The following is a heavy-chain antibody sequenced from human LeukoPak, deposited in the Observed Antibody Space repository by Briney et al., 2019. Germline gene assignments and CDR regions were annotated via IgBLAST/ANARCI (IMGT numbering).Heavy chain of an antibody. Sequence: GGSLRLSCAASGFTFSSYAMSWVRQAPGKGLEWASAISGSGGSTYYADSVKGRFTISRDNSKNTLYLQMNSLRAEDTAVYYCARGLVRGYSYGYDHWGQGTLVTVSS. D-gene: IGHD5-18*01. CDR1: GFTFSSYA. V-gene: IGHV3-23*01. CDR3: ARGLVRGYSYGYDH. CDR2: ISGSGGST. J-gene: IGHJ4*02.